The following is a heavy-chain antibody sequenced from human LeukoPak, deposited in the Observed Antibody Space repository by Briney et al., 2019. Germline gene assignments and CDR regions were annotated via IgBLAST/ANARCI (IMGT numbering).Heavy chain of an antibody. CDR1: GFTFSTYS. Sequence: GSLXLXCAASGFTFSTYSMNWVRQAPGKGLEWVSSISSSRSYIYYADSVKGRFTISRDNAKNSLYLQMNTLRAEDTAVYYCASKQWXTANFDSWGQGTLVTISS. D-gene: IGHD6-19*01. CDR3: ASKQWXTANFDS. J-gene: IGHJ4*02. V-gene: IGHV3-21*01. CDR2: ISSSRSYI.